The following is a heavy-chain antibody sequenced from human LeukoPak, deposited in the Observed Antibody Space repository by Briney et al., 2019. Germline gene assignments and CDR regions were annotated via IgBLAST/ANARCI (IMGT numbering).Heavy chain of an antibody. V-gene: IGHV1-2*02. J-gene: IGHJ5*02. D-gene: IGHD3-22*01. CDR3: ARESYYDSSGYYHNWFDP. CDR1: GYTFTGYY. CDR2: INPNSGGT. Sequence: GASVKVSCKASGYTFTGYYMHWVRQAPGQGLEWMGWINPNSGGTNYAQKFQGRVTMTRDTSISTAYMELSRLRSDDTAVYYCARESYYDSSGYYHNWFDPWGQGTLVTVSS.